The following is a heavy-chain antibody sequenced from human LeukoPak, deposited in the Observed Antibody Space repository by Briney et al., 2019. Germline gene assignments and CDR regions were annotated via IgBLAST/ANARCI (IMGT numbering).Heavy chain of an antibody. V-gene: IGHV3-21*01. Sequence: KPGGSLRLSCAASGFTFSSYSMNWVRQAPGKELEWVSSISSSSSYIYYADSVKGRFTISRDNAKNSLYLQMNSLRAEDTAVYYCARVASLGIGGDFDYWGQGTLVTVSS. D-gene: IGHD1-26*01. CDR1: GFTFSSYS. J-gene: IGHJ4*02. CDR3: ARVASLGIGGDFDY. CDR2: ISSSSSYI.